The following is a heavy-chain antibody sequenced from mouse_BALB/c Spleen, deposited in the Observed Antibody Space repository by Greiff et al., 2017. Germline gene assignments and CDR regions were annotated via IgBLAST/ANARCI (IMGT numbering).Heavy chain of an antibody. D-gene: IGHD2-10*02. J-gene: IGHJ4*01. CDR3: AREYGNYYYYAMDD. V-gene: IGHV1-4*02. CDR2: INPSSGYT. CDR1: GYTFTSYT. Sequence: QVQLQQSAAELARPGASVKMSCKASGYTFTSYTMHWVKQRPGQGLEWIGYINPSSGYTEYNQKFKDKTTLTADKSSSTAYMQLSSLTSEDSAVYYCAREYGNYYYYAMDDWGQGTSVTVSS.